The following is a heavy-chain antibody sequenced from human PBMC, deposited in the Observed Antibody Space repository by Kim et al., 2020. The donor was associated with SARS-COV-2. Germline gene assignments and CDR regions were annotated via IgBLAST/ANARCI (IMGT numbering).Heavy chain of an antibody. J-gene: IGHJ5*02. CDR1: GFTFSSYW. V-gene: IGHV3-74*01. D-gene: IGHD6-19*01. Sequence: GGSLRLSCAASGFTFSSYWMHWVRQAPGKGLVWVSRINSDGSSTSYADSVKGRFTISRDNAKNTLYLQMNSLRAEDTAVYYCARALGIFIAVAGRDWFDPWGQGTLVTVSS. CDR3: ARALGIFIAVAGRDWFDP. CDR2: INSDGSST.